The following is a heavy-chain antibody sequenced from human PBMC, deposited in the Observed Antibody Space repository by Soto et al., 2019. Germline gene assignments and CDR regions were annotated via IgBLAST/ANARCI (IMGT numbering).Heavy chain of an antibody. CDR2: IYSGGST. V-gene: IGHV3-53*04. Sequence: GGSLRLSCAASGFTVSSNYMSWVRQAPGKGLEWVSVIYSGGSTYYADSVKGRFTISGHNSKNTLYLQMNSLGAEDTAVYYCASGINCSSTSCYPLEGWWFDPWGQGTLVTISS. J-gene: IGHJ5*02. CDR1: GFTVSSNY. D-gene: IGHD2-2*01. CDR3: ASGINCSSTSCYPLEGWWFDP.